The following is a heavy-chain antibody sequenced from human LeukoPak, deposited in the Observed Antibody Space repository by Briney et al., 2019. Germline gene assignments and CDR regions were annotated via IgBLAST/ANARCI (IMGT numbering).Heavy chain of an antibody. CDR3: AKGITYDSSGPFDY. CDR2: IWYDGSNK. J-gene: IGHJ4*02. CDR1: GFAFSSFG. V-gene: IGHV3-33*06. Sequence: GGSLRLSCAASGFAFSSFGMHWVRQAPGKGLEWVAVIWYDGSNKYYADSVKGRFSIPRDNSKNTLYLQMNSLRAEDTAVYYCAKGITYDSSGPFDYWGQGTLVTVSS. D-gene: IGHD3-22*01.